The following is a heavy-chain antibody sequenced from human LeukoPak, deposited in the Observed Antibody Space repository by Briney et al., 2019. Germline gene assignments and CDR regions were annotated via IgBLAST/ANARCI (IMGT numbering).Heavy chain of an antibody. Sequence: PSEALSLTCTVSGGSISSYYWSWIRQPPGKGLEWIGYIYYSGSTNYNPSLKSRVTISVDTSKNQFSLKLSSVTAADTAVYYCARAGNYDIVTGYSNRWAFDIWGQGNLVTVSS. CDR3: ARAGNYDIVTGYSNRWAFDI. J-gene: IGHJ4*02. CDR1: GGSISSYY. CDR2: IYYSGST. D-gene: IGHD3-9*01. V-gene: IGHV4-59*01.